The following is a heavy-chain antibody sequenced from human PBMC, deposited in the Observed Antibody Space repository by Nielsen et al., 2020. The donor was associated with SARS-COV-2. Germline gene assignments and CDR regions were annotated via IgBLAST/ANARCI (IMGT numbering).Heavy chain of an antibody. V-gene: IGHV3-11*06. CDR3: ARGGSFDVPLDS. CDR1: GFIFSDRY. Sequence: GGSLRLSCAASGFIFSDRYMSWIRQAPGKGLEWISYISSTSSDTKYANSVEGRFTISRDNAQRSLYLQMSSLNAEDTAVYYCARGGSFDVPLDSWGQGTLVTVSS. J-gene: IGHJ5*01. D-gene: IGHD3-10*01. CDR2: ISSTSSDT.